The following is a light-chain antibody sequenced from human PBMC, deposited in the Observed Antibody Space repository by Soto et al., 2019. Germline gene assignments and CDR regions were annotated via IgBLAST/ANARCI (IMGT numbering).Light chain of an antibody. Sequence: ETMMTQSPATLSVSPGERVTLSCRASQSVASHFAWYQQRPGQAPRLLIYDSSTRATGIPARFSGSASGTELPLTITTLQSDDFVVYYCQQYNNWPRTFGPGTQVEIK. CDR1: QSVASH. J-gene: IGKJ3*01. CDR3: QQYNNWPRT. CDR2: DSS. V-gene: IGKV3-15*01.